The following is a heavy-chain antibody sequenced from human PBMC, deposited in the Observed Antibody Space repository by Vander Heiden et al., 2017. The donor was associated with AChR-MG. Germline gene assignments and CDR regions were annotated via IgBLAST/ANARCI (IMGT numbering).Heavy chain of an antibody. J-gene: IGHJ3*02. CDR3: AKDMGLHLGELSTTDAFDI. CDR1: GFTFDDYA. V-gene: IGHV3-9*01. Sequence: EVQLVESGGGLVQPGRSLRLSCAASGFTFDDYAMHWVRQAPGKGLEWVSGISWNSGSIGYADSVKGRFTISRDNAKNSLYLQMNSLRAEDTALYYCAKDMGLHLGELSTTDAFDIWGQGTMVTVSS. CDR2: ISWNSGSI. D-gene: IGHD3-16*02.